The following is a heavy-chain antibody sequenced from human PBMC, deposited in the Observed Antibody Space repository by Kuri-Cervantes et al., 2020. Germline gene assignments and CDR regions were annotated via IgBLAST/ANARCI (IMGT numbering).Heavy chain of an antibody. CDR3: AKDSPSNYYVSSDYINYMDV. Sequence: SLKISCAASGVTFDDHAIEWVRQVPGKGLEWVSRVCWKSGSIDYADSVKGRFTISRDNDKNSLYLQMNSLRSEDTALYYCAKDSPSNYYVSSDYINYMDVWGKGTTVTVSS. CDR2: VCWKSGSI. D-gene: IGHD3-22*01. J-gene: IGHJ6*03. V-gene: IGHV3-9*01. CDR1: GVTFDDHA.